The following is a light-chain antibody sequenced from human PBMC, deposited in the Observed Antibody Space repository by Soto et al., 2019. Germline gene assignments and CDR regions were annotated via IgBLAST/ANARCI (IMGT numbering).Light chain of an antibody. CDR2: DVS. Sequence: QSALTQPASVSGSPGQSITISCTGTSSDVGGYNYVSWYPHHPAQAPKLLIYDVSTRPFGVSSHFSGAKSGNTASLTISGLQAEDEADYYCSSYTPASTEVFGTGTKLTVL. CDR3: SSYTPASTEV. J-gene: IGLJ1*01. V-gene: IGLV2-14*03. CDR1: SSDVGGYNY.